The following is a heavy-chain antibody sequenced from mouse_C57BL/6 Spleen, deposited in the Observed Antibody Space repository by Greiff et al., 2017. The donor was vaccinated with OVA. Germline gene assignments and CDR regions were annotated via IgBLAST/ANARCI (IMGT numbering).Heavy chain of an antibody. CDR3: ARHELGRGFAY. Sequence: EVQVVESGGGLVQPGGSLKLSCAASGFTFSDYYMYWVRQTPEKRLEWFAYISNGGGSTYYPDTVKGRFTISRDNAKNTLYLQMSRLKSEDTAMYYCARHELGRGFAYWGQGTLVTVSA. CDR2: ISNGGGST. J-gene: IGHJ3*01. V-gene: IGHV5-12*01. D-gene: IGHD4-1*01. CDR1: GFTFSDYY.